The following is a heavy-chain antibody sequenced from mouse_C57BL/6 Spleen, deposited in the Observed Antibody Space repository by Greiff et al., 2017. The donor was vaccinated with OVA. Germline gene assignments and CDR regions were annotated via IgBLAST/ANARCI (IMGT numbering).Heavy chain of an antibody. CDR1: GFNIKDYY. Sequence: VQLQQSGAELVRPGASVKLSCTASGFNIKDYYMHWVKQRPEQGLEWIGRIDPEDGDTEYAPKFQGKATITADTSSNTAYLQLSSLTSEDTAVYYCTTDYGSSDGYFDVWGTGTTVTVSS. J-gene: IGHJ1*03. D-gene: IGHD1-1*01. CDR2: IDPEDGDT. CDR3: TTDYGSSDGYFDV. V-gene: IGHV14-1*01.